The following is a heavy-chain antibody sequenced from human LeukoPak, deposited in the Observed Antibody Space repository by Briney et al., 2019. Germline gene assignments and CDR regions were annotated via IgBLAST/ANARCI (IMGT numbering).Heavy chain of an antibody. V-gene: IGHV3-23*01. CDR3: AKASQSDSSSWYPSWH. CDR2: ISGSGGST. J-gene: IGHJ1*01. Sequence: PGGSLRLSCAASGFTFSSYAMSWVRQAPGKGLEWVSAISGSGGSTYYADSVKGRFTISRDNSKNTLYLQMNSLRAEDTAVYYRAKASQSDSSSWYPSWHWGQGTLVTVSS. D-gene: IGHD6-13*01. CDR1: GFTFSSYA.